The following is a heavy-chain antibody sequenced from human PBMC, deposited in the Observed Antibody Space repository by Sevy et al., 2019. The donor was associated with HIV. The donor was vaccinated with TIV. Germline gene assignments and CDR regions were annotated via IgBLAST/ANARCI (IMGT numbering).Heavy chain of an antibody. J-gene: IGHJ3*02. CDR1: GGSISSGGYY. CDR2: IYYNGNP. D-gene: IGHD3-16*01. V-gene: IGHV4-31*03. CDR3: ARQYYDYVWGSYWAAFDI. Sequence: SETLSLTCTVSGGSISSGGYYWSWIRQHPGKGLEWIGHIYYNGNPYYNPSLKSRGSISVDTSKNQLSLKLSSVTAADTAVYYCARQYYDYVWGSYWAAFDIWGQGTMVTVSS.